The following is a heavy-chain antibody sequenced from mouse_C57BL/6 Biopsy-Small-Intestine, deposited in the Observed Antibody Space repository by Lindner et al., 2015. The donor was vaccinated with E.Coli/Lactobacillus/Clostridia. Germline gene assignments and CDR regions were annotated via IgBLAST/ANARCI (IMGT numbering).Heavy chain of an antibody. CDR3: VSHDILTGYDRGAY. V-gene: IGHV1-72*04. Sequence: SVKVSCKASGYTFTDYYMHWIRQAPGQGLEWMGWINPNSGGTNYAQKFQGRVTMARDTSISTAYMELSRLRPDDTAVYYCVSHDILTGYDRGAYWGQGTLVTVS. J-gene: IGHJ3*01. D-gene: IGHD2-12*01. CDR2: INPNSGGT. CDR1: GYTFTDYY.